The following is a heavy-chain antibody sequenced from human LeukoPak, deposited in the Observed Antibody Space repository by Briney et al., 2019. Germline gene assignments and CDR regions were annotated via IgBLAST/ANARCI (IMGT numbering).Heavy chain of an antibody. CDR1: GFTFSSYW. D-gene: IGHD2/OR15-2a*01. Sequence: GGSLRLSCAASGFTFSSYWMHWVRQAPGKGLVWVSRINSDGSSTSYADSVKGRFTISRDNAKNTLYLQMNSLRAEDTAVYYSARDGVIPLPNYYYYLDVWGKGTTVTASS. V-gene: IGHV3-74*01. J-gene: IGHJ6*03. CDR2: INSDGSST. CDR3: ARDGVIPLPNYYYYLDV.